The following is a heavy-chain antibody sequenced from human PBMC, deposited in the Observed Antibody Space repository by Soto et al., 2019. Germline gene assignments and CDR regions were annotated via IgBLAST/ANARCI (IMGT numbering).Heavy chain of an antibody. J-gene: IGHJ5*02. CDR3: AREYSDGWFDP. Sequence: QVQLVESGGGVVQPGRSLRLSCAASGFTFSIYAMHWVRQAPGKGLEWVAVISYDGSNKYYADSVKGGFTISRDNSKNTVYLQLNSLRAEDWAVYYCAREYSDGWFDPWGQGTLVTVSS. CDR1: GFTFSIYA. V-gene: IGHV3-30-3*01. D-gene: IGHD2-21*01. CDR2: ISYDGSNK.